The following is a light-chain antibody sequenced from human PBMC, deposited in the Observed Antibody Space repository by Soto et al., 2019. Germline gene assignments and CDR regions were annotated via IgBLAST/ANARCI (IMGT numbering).Light chain of an antibody. CDR2: GVS. CDR3: QQYTDWPLT. J-gene: IGKJ1*01. Sequence: EIVLTRSPATLSLSPGERATLSCRASQSVTSNYLAWYQQKPGQAPRLLIYGVSSRATGVPDRFSGSGSGTDFTLTISRLEPEDFAVYYCQQYTDWPLTFGQGTKVDIK. CDR1: QSVTSNY. V-gene: IGKV3-20*01.